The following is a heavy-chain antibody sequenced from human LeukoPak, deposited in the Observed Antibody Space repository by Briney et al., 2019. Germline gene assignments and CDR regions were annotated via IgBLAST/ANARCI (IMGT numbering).Heavy chain of an antibody. V-gene: IGHV4-34*01. CDR2: INHSRST. Sequence: SETLSLTCAVYGGSFSDYFWSWIRQPPGKGLEWIGEINHSRSTNYNPSLKSRVTISVDTSKNQFSLKLSSVTAADTAVYYCARHLRARGHCSGGSCYGWFDPWGQGTLVTVSS. D-gene: IGHD2-15*01. J-gene: IGHJ5*02. CDR1: GGSFSDYF. CDR3: ARHLRARGHCSGGSCYGWFDP.